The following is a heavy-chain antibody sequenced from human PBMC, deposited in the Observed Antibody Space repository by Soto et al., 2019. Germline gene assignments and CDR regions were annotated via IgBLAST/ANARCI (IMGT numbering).Heavy chain of an antibody. CDR2: IKSDGSST. J-gene: IGHJ3*02. D-gene: IGHD6-13*01. Sequence: EVQLVESGGGLVQPGGSLRLSCAASGFTFSSYWMHWVRQAPGKGRVWVSRIKSDGSSTSYADSVKGRFTISRDNAKNTLYLQMNSLRAEDTAVYYCARKEPYSSSWYSADAFDIWGQGTMVTVSS. CDR1: GFTFSSYW. CDR3: ARKEPYSSSWYSADAFDI. V-gene: IGHV3-74*01.